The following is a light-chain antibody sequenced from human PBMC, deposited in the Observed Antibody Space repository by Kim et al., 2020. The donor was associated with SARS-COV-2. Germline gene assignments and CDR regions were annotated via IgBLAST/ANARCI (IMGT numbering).Light chain of an antibody. CDR3: NSRDSSGNHLV. Sequence: SSELTQDPAVSMALGQTVRITCQGDSLRSYYASWYQQKPGQAPVLVIYGKNNRPSGIPDRFSGSRSGNTASLTITGAQAEDEADYYCNSRDSSGNHLVFG. CDR2: GKN. CDR1: SLRSYY. V-gene: IGLV3-19*01. J-gene: IGLJ2*01.